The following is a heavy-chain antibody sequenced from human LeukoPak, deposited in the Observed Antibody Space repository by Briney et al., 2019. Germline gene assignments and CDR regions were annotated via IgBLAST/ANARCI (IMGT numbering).Heavy chain of an antibody. V-gene: IGHV3-53*01. CDR1: GFTVSSNY. CDR3: ARDKVACSSTSCHYWYFDL. CDR2: IYSGGST. Sequence: GGSLRLSCAASGFTVSSNYMSWVRQAPGKGLDWVSVIYSGGSTYYADSVKGRFTISRDNSKNTLYLQMNSLRAEDTAVYYCARDKVACSSTSCHYWYFDLWGRGTLVTVSS. J-gene: IGHJ2*01. D-gene: IGHD2-2*01.